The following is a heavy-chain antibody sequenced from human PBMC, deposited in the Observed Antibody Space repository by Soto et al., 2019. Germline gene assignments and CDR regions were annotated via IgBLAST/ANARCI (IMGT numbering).Heavy chain of an antibody. V-gene: IGHV4-31*03. D-gene: IGHD4-17*01. CDR1: GGSIRSGGYY. CDR2: IYYSGST. CDR3: ARFILKGRSGTPVNWFDP. Sequence: QVQLQESGPGLVKPSQTLSLTCTVSGGSIRSGGYYWSWIRQHPGKGLEWIGYIYYSGSTNYNPSLKSRVTISVDTSKNQFSLKLSSVTAADTAVYYCARFILKGRSGTPVNWFDPWGQGTLVTVSS. J-gene: IGHJ5*02.